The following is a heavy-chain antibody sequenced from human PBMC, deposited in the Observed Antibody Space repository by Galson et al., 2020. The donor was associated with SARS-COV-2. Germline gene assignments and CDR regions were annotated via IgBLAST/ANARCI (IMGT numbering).Heavy chain of an antibody. CDR2: IWYDGSNK. Sequence: GESLKISCAASGFTFSSYGMHWVRQAPGKGLEWVAVIWYDGSNKYYADSVKGRFTISRDNSKNTLYLQMNSLRAEDTAVYYCARDLMVGTTDSGDYWGQGTLVTVSS. V-gene: IGHV3-33*01. J-gene: IGHJ4*02. CDR1: GFTFSSYG. CDR3: ARDLMVGTTDSGDY. D-gene: IGHD1-26*01.